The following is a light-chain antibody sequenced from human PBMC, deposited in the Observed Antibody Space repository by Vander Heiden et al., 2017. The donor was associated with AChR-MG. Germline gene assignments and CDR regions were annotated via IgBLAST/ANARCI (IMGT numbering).Light chain of an antibody. CDR1: QSVSSN. J-gene: IGKJ2*02. CDR3: RQYNNWFPWT. CDR2: GAS. V-gene: IGKV3-15*01. Sequence: EIVMTQSPATLSVSPGERATLSCRASQSVSSNLAWYPQKPGEPPRILIYGASTRATGSPAGWSSSGSAATDTLIISSMQSEEDVVVYCRQYNNWFPWTFGQGTKLEIK.